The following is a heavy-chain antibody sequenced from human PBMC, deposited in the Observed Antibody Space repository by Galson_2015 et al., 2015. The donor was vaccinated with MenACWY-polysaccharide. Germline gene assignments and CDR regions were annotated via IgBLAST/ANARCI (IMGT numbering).Heavy chain of an antibody. CDR1: GFTFSSYT. Sequence: SLRLSCAASGFTFSSYTMNWVRQAPGKGLEWVSSINTYSSAIYYADSVKGRFTISRDNAENSLYLQMDSLRDGDTAVYYCAKVGPRSSWTMGLDYWGQGTLVTVSS. D-gene: IGHD6-13*01. CDR3: AKVGPRSSWTMGLDY. V-gene: IGHV3-48*02. CDR2: INTYSSAI. J-gene: IGHJ4*02.